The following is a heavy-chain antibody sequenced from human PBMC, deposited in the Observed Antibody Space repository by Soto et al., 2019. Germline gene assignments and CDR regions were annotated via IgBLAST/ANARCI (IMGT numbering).Heavy chain of an antibody. CDR3: SSYGSGSYYYYYYGMDV. CDR2: IYYSGST. D-gene: IGHD3-10*01. Sequence: SETLSLTCTVSGGSISSSSYYWGWIRQPPGKGLEWIGSIYYSGSTYYNPSLKSRVTISVDTSKNQFYLKLSSVTAADTAVYYFSSYGSGSYYYYYYGMDVWGQGTTVTVFS. V-gene: IGHV4-39*01. J-gene: IGHJ6*02. CDR1: GGSISSSSYY.